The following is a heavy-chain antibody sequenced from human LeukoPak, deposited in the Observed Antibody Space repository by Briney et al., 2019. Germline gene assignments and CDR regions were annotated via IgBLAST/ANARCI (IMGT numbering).Heavy chain of an antibody. Sequence: GGSLRLSCAASGFTFSSYSMNWVRQAPGKGLDWVSSISSGSTYIYYAESVKGRFTISRDNAKNSLYLQMNSLRPEDTAVYYCANLPGIAVVGPAGWGQGTLVTVSS. V-gene: IGHV3-21*01. CDR1: GFTFSSYS. J-gene: IGHJ4*02. CDR3: ANLPGIAVVGPAG. D-gene: IGHD6-19*01. CDR2: ISSGSTYI.